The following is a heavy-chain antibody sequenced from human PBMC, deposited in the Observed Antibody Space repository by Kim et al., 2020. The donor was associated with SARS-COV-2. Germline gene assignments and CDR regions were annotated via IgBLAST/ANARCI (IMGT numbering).Heavy chain of an antibody. CDR3: ARGVRFLEWLRTFYYFYYMDG. D-gene: IGHD3-3*01. Sequence: GGSLRLSCAASGFTFSDYYMSWIRQAPGKGLEWVSYISSSGSTIYYADSVKGRFTIPRDNAKNSLYLQMNSLRAEDTAGYYCARGVRFLEWLRTFYYFYYMDGWGKGPAVTASS. J-gene: IGHJ6*03. CDR2: ISSSGSTI. CDR1: GFTFSDYY. V-gene: IGHV3-11*01.